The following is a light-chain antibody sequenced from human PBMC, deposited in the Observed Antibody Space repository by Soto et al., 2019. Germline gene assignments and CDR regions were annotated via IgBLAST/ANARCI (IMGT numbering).Light chain of an antibody. CDR3: QQYGSSSN. CDR1: QSIGKH. CDR2: YVS. J-gene: IGKJ5*01. V-gene: IGKV1-39*01. Sequence: DIQMTQSPSSLSASVGDRVTITCRASQSIGKHLNWYQQKPVKAPKFLIYYVSNLQSGVPSRFSGSGSGTDFTLTISRLEPDDFAVYYCQQYGSSSNFGQGTRLEI.